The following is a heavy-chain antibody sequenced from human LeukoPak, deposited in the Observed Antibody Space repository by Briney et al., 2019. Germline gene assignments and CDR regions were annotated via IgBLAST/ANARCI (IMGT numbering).Heavy chain of an antibody. V-gene: IGHV4-59*01. CDR1: GGSISSYY. D-gene: IGHD1-26*01. CDR2: IYYSGST. Sequence: PSETLSLTCTVSGGSISSYYWSWIRQPPGKGLEWIGYIYYSGSTNYNPSLKSRVTISVDTSKNQFSLKLSSVTAADTAVYYCARGGGATPQTQLDYWGQGTLVTVSS. J-gene: IGHJ4*02. CDR3: ARGGGATPQTQLDY.